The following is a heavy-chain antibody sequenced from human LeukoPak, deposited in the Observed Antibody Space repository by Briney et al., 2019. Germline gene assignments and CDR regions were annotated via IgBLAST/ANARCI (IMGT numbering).Heavy chain of an antibody. CDR3: AKGEGYCSSTSCYFSS. V-gene: IGHV3-23*01. CDR1: GFTFSSYA. CDR2: ISGSGGST. Sequence: GSLRLSCAASGFTFSSYAMSWVRQAPGKGLEWVSAISGSGGSTYYADSVKGRFTISRDNAKNTLYLQMNSLRAEDTAVYYCAKGEGYCSSTSCYFSSWGQGTLVTVSS. D-gene: IGHD2-2*01. J-gene: IGHJ4*02.